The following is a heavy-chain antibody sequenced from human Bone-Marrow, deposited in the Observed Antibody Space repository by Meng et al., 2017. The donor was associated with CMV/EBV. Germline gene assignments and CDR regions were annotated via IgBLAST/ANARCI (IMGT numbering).Heavy chain of an antibody. CDR1: GGSFSGYY. CDR2: INHSGST. CDR3: ARDSSTSSRRAGYYYGMDV. Sequence: GSLRLSCAVYGGSFSGYYWSWIRQPPGKGLEWIGEINHSGSTNYNPSLKSRVTISVDTSKNQFSLKLSSVTAADTAVYYCARDSSTSSRRAGYYYGMDVWGQGTTVTVSS. J-gene: IGHJ6*02. V-gene: IGHV4-34*01. D-gene: IGHD2-2*01.